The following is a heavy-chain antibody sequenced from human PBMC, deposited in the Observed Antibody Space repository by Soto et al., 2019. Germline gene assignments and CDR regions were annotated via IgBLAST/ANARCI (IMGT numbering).Heavy chain of an antibody. Sequence: VQLVESGGDLVQRGGSLRLSCAASGFTFSSYEMNWVRQAPGKGLEWVSYISSTGTSMDYADSVKGRFTISGDNAKNSLHLQLNSLRDEDTAVYYCARETHFIDYWGQGTLVSVSA. CDR2: ISSTGTSM. CDR3: ARETHFIDY. V-gene: IGHV3-48*03. CDR1: GFTFSSYE. J-gene: IGHJ4*02.